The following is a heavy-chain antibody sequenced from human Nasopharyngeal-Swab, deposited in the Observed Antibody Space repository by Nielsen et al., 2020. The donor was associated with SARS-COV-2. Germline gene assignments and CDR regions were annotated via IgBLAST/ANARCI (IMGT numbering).Heavy chain of an antibody. Sequence: GSLRLSCAASGFTFSSYGMRWVRQAPGKGLEWVAVISYDGSNKYYADSVKGRFTISRDNSKNTLYLQMNSPRAEDTAVYYCARKRPGVGEGSYYFDYWGQGTLVTVSS. V-gene: IGHV3-30*03. CDR1: GFTFSSYG. CDR2: ISYDGSNK. J-gene: IGHJ4*02. CDR3: ARKRPGVGEGSYYFDY. D-gene: IGHD1-26*01.